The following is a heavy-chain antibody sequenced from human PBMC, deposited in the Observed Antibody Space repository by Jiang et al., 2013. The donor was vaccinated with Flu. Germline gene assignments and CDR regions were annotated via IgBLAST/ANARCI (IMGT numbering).Heavy chain of an antibody. J-gene: IGHJ2*01. D-gene: IGHD5-12*01. Sequence: GPGLVKPSETLSLTCTVSGGPISSSSYYWSWIRQPPGKGLEWIGYIYYSGSTNYNPSLKSRVTISVDTSKNQFSLKLSSVTAADTAVYYCASAYEGYFDLWGRGTLVTVSS. CDR1: GGPISSSSYY. CDR2: IYYSGST. V-gene: IGHV4-61*01. CDR3: ASAYEGYFDL.